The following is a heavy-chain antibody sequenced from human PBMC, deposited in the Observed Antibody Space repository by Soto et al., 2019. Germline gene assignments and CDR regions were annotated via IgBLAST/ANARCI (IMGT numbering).Heavy chain of an antibody. V-gene: IGHV6-1*01. CDR1: GESVSSNSAS. CDR3: GRLVGNSWIDY. CDR2: TYYRSKWYN. Sequence: SQTLSLTCAISGESVSSNSASWNWFRQSPSRGLEWLGRTYYRSKWYNDYAVSVKSRGTINPDTSQNQFSLHLTSVTPEDTAVYYCGRLVGNSWIDYWGQGTLVTVSS. D-gene: IGHD6-13*01. J-gene: IGHJ4*02.